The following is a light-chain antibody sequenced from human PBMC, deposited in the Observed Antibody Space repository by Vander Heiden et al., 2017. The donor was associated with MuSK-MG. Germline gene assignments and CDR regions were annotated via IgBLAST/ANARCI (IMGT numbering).Light chain of an antibody. CDR2: DGT. Sequence: QSALTQPASVSGSPGQSITIACTGTSNYIGESKLVSWYQVNPGKAPKLLIYDGTKRPSGVSHRFSGPRSGNTASLTIFGLQTEDEADYYCCSNLGSGNWVFGGGTKLTVL. CDR3: CSNLGSGNWV. V-gene: IGLV2-23*01. J-gene: IGLJ3*02. CDR1: SNYIGESKL.